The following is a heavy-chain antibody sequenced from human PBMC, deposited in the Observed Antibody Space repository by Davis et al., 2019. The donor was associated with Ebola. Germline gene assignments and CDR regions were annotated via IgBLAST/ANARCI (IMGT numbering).Heavy chain of an antibody. Sequence: AASVKVSCKASGGTFSSYAISWVRQAPGQGLEWMGGIIPIFGTANYAQKFQGRVTITADKSTSTAYMELSSLRSEDTAVYYCARAPVVTFYWYYGMDVWCQGTTVTVSS. CDR3: ARAPVVTFYWYYGMDV. J-gene: IGHJ6*02. CDR2: IIPIFGTA. D-gene: IGHD4-23*01. V-gene: IGHV1-69*06. CDR1: GGTFSSYA.